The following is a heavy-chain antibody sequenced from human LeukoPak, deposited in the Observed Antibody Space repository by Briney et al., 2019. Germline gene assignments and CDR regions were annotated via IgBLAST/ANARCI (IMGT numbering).Heavy chain of an antibody. Sequence: ASVKVSCKASGYTFTGYYMHWVRQAPGQGLEWIGWINPNSGGTNHAQRFQGRVTMTSDTSISTAYMELSRLRSNDTALYYCARDERYDSSGYPFDYWGQGTLVTVSS. D-gene: IGHD3-22*01. CDR3: ARDERYDSSGYPFDY. V-gene: IGHV1-2*02. CDR1: GYTFTGYY. CDR2: INPNSGGT. J-gene: IGHJ4*02.